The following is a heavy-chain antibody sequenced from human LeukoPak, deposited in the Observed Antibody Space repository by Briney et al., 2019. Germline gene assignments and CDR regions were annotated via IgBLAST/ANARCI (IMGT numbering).Heavy chain of an antibody. V-gene: IGHV3-69-1*02. J-gene: IGHJ4*02. Sequence: GGSLRLSCEASGFTFSAYAMTWVRQAPGKGLEWVSSIGSDNKPHYSESVKGRLTISRDNAKNSLYLQVNSLRAEDTAVYYCARGLYDSSGPLDYWGQGTLVTVSS. CDR1: GFTFSAYA. CDR3: ARGLYDSSGPLDY. CDR2: IGSDNKP. D-gene: IGHD3-22*01.